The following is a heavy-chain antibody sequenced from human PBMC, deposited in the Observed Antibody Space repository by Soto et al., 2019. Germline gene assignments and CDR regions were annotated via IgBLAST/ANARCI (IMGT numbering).Heavy chain of an antibody. V-gene: IGHV1-2*02. CDR3: TKKGGGPFPFDP. Sequence: ASVKVSCKASGYTFIDYYIHWVRQAPGQGLEWMGWISPRSGGRKHAQEFRGRVTITSDTSINTVYMELTSLSSDDTCVYYCTKKGGGPFPFDPWGQGARVTVSS. D-gene: IGHD3-10*01. CDR2: ISPRSGGR. CDR1: GYTFIDYY. J-gene: IGHJ5*02.